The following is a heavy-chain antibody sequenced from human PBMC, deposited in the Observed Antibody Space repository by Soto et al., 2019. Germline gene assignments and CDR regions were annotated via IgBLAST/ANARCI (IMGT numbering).Heavy chain of an antibody. CDR2: ISYDGNDK. Sequence: QVRLVESGGGVVQPGRSLRLSCAASGITFNSHAMHWVRQAPGKGLEWVALISYDGNDKYYADSVKGRFTISRDNSKNTLYLQMNSLQSEDMAGYYWARGRGSVTRHFPYWGQGTLVTVSS. J-gene: IGHJ1*01. V-gene: IGHV3-30*03. CDR1: GITFNSHA. CDR3: ARGRGSVTRHFPY. D-gene: IGHD3-10*01.